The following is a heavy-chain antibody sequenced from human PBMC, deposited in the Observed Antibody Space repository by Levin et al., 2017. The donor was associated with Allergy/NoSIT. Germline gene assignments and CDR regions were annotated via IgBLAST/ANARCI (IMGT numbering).Heavy chain of an antibody. CDR3: ARVGRGDAFDI. CDR1: GGSIRSGGYS. Sequence: SQTLSLTCAVSGGSIRSGGYSWGWIRQPPGKGLKWIGYIYHSGSTYYNPSLKSRVTILVDRSKNQFSLKLSSVTAADTAVYYCARVGRGDAFDIWGQGTMVTVSS. V-gene: IGHV4-30-2*01. CDR2: IYHSGST. D-gene: IGHD3-10*01. J-gene: IGHJ3*02.